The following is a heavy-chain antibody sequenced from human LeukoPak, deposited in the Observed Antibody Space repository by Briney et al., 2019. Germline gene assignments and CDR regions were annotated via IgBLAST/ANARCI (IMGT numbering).Heavy chain of an antibody. CDR3: ARGEDHSDYTIDDAFDL. Sequence: GGSLRLSCAVSGFTFSRYTMNWVRQAPGKGLEWVSSISSGSTYIYYADSLKGRFTISRDNAKNSLFLQMNSLRAEDTAVYYCARGEDHSDYTIDDAFDLWGQGTMVTVSS. V-gene: IGHV3-21*01. CDR1: GFTFSRYT. CDR2: ISSGSTYI. J-gene: IGHJ3*01. D-gene: IGHD4-11*01.